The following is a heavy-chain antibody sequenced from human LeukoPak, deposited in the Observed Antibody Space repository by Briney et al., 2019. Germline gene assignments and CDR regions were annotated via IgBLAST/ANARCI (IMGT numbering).Heavy chain of an antibody. D-gene: IGHD6-13*01. J-gene: IGHJ4*02. CDR3: AHSSSWYYPPVGNY. Sequence: GGSLRLSCAASGFTFSSYGMHWVRQAPGKGLEWVAFILYDGSNKYYADSVKGRFTISRDNSKNTLSLQMNSLRAEDTAVYYSAHSSSWYYPPVGNYWGQGTLVTVSS. V-gene: IGHV3-30*02. CDR1: GFTFSSYG. CDR2: ILYDGSNK.